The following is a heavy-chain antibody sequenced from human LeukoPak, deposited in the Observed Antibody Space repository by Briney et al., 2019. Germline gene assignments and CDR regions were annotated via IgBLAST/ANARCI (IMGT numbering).Heavy chain of an antibody. J-gene: IGHJ4*02. Sequence: ASVKVSCKASGGTFSSYAISWVRQAPGQGLEWMGGIIPIFGTANYAQKFQGRVTITADESTSTAYMELSSLRSEDTAAYYCARASGAPYSSSWYYFDYWGQGTLVTVSS. D-gene: IGHD6-13*01. CDR1: GGTFSSYA. V-gene: IGHV1-69*13. CDR3: ARASGAPYSSSWYYFDY. CDR2: IIPIFGTA.